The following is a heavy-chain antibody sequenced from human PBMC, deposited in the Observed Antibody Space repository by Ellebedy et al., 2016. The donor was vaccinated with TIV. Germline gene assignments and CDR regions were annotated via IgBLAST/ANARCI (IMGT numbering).Heavy chain of an antibody. CDR3: ARGSRDGYNYDFDY. CDR1: GGSFSTYA. J-gene: IGHJ4*02. D-gene: IGHD5-24*01. CDR2: ILPIFGTT. Sequence: AASVKVSCKASGGSFSTYAISWVRQAPGQRLEWMGGILPIFGTTEYAQKFQGRVTITADESTSTTYMELSSLRSEDTAVYYCARGSRDGYNYDFDYWGQGTLVTVSS. V-gene: IGHV1-69*13.